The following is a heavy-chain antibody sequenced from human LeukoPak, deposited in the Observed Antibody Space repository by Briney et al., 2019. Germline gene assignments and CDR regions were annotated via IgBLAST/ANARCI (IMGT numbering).Heavy chain of an antibody. D-gene: IGHD2-2*01. Sequence: PSETLSLTCAVYGGSFSGYYWSWIRQPPGKGLEWIGEINHSGSTNYNPSLKSRVTISVDTSKNQFSLKLSSVTAADTAVYYCAREQARYCSSTSCYGFYGMDVWGQGTTVTVSS. CDR3: AREQARYCSSTSCYGFYGMDV. V-gene: IGHV4-34*01. CDR1: GGSFSGYY. J-gene: IGHJ6*02. CDR2: INHSGST.